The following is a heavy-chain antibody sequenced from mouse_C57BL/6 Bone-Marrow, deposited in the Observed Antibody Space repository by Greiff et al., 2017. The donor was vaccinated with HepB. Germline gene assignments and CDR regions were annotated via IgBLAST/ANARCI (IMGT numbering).Heavy chain of an antibody. CDR2: ISDGGSYT. J-gene: IGHJ2*01. CDR1: GFTFSSYA. D-gene: IGHD2-10*01. Sequence: EVMLVESGGGLVKPGGSLKLSCAASGFTFSSYAMSWVRQTPEKRLEWVATISDGGSYTYYPDNVKGRFTISRDNAKNNLYLQMSHLKSEDTAMYYCASLQYYFDYWGQGTTLTVSS. V-gene: IGHV5-4*03. CDR3: ASLQYYFDY.